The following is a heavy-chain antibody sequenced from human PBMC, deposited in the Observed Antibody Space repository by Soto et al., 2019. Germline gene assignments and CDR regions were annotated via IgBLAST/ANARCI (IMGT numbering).Heavy chain of an antibody. D-gene: IGHD2-15*01. CDR1: GGSISGGGYY. J-gene: IGHJ5*02. CDR2: IFYSGTT. CDR3: ARGGASSQWFDP. V-gene: IGHV4-31*03. Sequence: SETLSLTCTVSGGSISGGGYYWSWIRQHPGKGPEWIGYIFYSGTTSYNPSLKGRVTISVDTSKNQFSLELNSVTAADTAVYYCARGGASSQWFDPWGQGTLVTVSS.